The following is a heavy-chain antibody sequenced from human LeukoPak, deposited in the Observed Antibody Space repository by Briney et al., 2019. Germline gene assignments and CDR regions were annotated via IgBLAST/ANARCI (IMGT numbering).Heavy chain of an antibody. Sequence: GGSLRLSCVTSGFTFRAYAMSWVRQAPGKGLEWVSIITGSGGITYYADSVKGRFTISRDNSINTLYLQMNSLRADDTAIYYCAKSAGGNIYDASDMWGQGTMVTVS. D-gene: IGHD6-13*01. CDR2: ITGSGGIT. CDR3: AKSAGGNIYDASDM. CDR1: GFTFRAYA. J-gene: IGHJ3*02. V-gene: IGHV3-23*01.